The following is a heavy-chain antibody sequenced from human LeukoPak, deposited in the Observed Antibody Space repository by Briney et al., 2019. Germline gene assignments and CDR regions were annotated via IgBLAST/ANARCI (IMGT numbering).Heavy chain of an antibody. CDR2: INHSGST. D-gene: IGHD3-10*01. J-gene: IGHJ4*02. Sequence: SETLSLTCAVYGGSFSGYYWSWIRQPPGKGLEWIGEINHSGSTNYNPSLKSRVTISVDTSKNQFSLKLSSVTAAETAVYYCASPNGSGSYYSPFDYWGQGTLVTVSS. CDR1: GGSFSGYY. CDR3: ASPNGSGSYYSPFDY. V-gene: IGHV4-34*01.